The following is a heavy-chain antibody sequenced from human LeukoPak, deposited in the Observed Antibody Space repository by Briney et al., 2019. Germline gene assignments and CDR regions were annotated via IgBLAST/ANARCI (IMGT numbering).Heavy chain of an antibody. D-gene: IGHD2-15*01. Sequence: GGSLRLSCAASGSTFSSYGMHWVRQAPGKGLEWVAFIRYDGSNKYYADSVKGRFTISRDNSKSTLYLQMNSLRAEDTAVYYCAKELLGYCSGGSCYYFDYWGQGTLVTVSS. V-gene: IGHV3-30*02. CDR1: GSTFSSYG. CDR2: IRYDGSNK. J-gene: IGHJ4*02. CDR3: AKELLGYCSGGSCYYFDY.